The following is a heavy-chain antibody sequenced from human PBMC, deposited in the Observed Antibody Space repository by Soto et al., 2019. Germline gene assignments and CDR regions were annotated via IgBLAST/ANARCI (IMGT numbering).Heavy chain of an antibody. CDR2: IFYSGTT. CDR1: GGSIGRGGYY. CDR3: ERSVDP. J-gene: IGHJ5*02. Sequence: PSETLSLTCTVSGGSIGRGGYYWNWIRQHPGKGLEWIGYIFYSGTTYYNPSLKSRVTISVDTSKNQFSLKLSSVTAADTAVYYCERSVDPWGQGTLVTVSS. V-gene: IGHV4-31*03.